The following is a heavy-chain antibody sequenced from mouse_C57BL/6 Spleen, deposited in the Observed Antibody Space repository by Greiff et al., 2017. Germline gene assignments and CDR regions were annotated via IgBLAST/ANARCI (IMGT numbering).Heavy chain of an antibody. V-gene: IGHV1-22*01. CDR2: INPNNGGT. Sequence: VQLKQSGPELVKPGASVKMSCKASGYTFTDYNMHWVKQSHGKSLEWIGYINPNNGGTSYNQKFKGKATLTVNKSSSTAYMELRSLTSEDSAVYYCSREDFYWYFDVWGTGTTVTVSS. CDR3: SREDFYWYFDV. J-gene: IGHJ1*03. CDR1: GYTFTDYN.